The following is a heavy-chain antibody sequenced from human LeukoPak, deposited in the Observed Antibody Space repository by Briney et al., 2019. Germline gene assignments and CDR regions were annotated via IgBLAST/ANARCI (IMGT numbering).Heavy chain of an antibody. V-gene: IGHV4-59*08. Sequence: SETLSLTCTVSGGSISSYYWSWIRQPPGKGLEWIGYIYYSGSTNYNPSLKSRVTISVDTSKNQFSLKLSSVTAADTAVYYCARLMSCGGDCYSGGFDYWGQGTLVTVSS. D-gene: IGHD2-21*02. CDR3: ARLMSCGGDCYSGGFDY. J-gene: IGHJ4*02. CDR1: GGSISSYY. CDR2: IYYSGST.